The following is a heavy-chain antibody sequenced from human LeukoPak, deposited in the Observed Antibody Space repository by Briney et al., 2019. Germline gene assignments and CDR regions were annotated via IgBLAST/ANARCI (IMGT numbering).Heavy chain of an antibody. CDR2: ISRSSSYI. Sequence: GGSPRLSCAASGFTFSSYSMNWVRQAPGKGLEWVSSISRSSSYIYYADSVKGRFTITRDTAKNSLYLQMNSLRAEDTAVYYCARREIVVVVAATEKKSGAFDIWGQGSMVTVSS. D-gene: IGHD2-15*01. CDR1: GFTFSSYS. V-gene: IGHV3-21*01. CDR3: ARREIVVVVAATEKKSGAFDI. J-gene: IGHJ3*02.